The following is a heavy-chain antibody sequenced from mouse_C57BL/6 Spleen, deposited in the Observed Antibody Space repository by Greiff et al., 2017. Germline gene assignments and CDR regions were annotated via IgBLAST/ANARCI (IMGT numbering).Heavy chain of an antibody. CDR3: ARELLTDYYDMDY. CDR1: GYAFSSYW. D-gene: IGHD2-12*01. Sequence: VQLQQSGAELVKPGASVKISCKASGYAFSSYWMNWVKQRPGKGLEWIGQIYPGDGDTNYNGKFKGKATLTADKSSSTAYMQLSSLTSEGSAVXLCARELLTDYYDMDYWGQGTSVTVSS. V-gene: IGHV1-80*01. CDR2: IYPGDGDT. J-gene: IGHJ4*01.